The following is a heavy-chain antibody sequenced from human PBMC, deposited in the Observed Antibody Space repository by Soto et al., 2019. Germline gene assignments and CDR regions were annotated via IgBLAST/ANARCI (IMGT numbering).Heavy chain of an antibody. Sequence: SETQSPTNAACDGSFTCYNCRWIHQPPRKGLERIGKIHHSGSTNYNQTLKSRGTMSLDTSKNQFSLKLNSVTAADTAVYYCASTFRFETIFGVVKPNYFDFWGQGTLVTVSS. CDR3: ASTFRFETIFGVVKPNYFDF. D-gene: IGHD3-3*01. V-gene: IGHV4-34*01. CDR1: DGSFTCYN. CDR2: IHHSGST. J-gene: IGHJ4*02.